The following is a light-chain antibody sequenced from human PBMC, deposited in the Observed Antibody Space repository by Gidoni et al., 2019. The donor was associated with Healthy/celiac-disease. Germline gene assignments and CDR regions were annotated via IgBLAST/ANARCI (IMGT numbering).Light chain of an antibody. CDR2: GNS. CDR3: QSYDSSHVV. V-gene: IGLV1-40*01. Sequence: LLIYGNSNRTSGVPDRFSGSKSGTSASLAITGLQAEDEADYYCQSYDSSHVVFGGGTKLTVL. J-gene: IGLJ2*01.